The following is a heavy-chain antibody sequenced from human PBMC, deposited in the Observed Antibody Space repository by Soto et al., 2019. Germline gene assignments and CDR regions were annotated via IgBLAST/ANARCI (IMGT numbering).Heavy chain of an antibody. J-gene: IGHJ3*02. V-gene: IGHV4-34*01. CDR2: INHSGST. D-gene: IGHD3-22*01. Sequence: QVQLQQWGAGLLKPSETLSLTCAVYGGSFSGYYWSWIRQPPGKGLAWIGEINHSGSTNYNPSLKSRVTISVDTSKNQFSLKLSSVTAADTAVYYCAREVSYYDSSAPAFDIWGQGTMVTVSS. CDR3: AREVSYYDSSAPAFDI. CDR1: GGSFSGYY.